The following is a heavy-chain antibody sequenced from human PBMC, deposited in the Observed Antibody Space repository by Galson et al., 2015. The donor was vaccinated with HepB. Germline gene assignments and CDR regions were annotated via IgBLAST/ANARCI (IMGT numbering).Heavy chain of an antibody. CDR1: GGTFSSYA. J-gene: IGHJ6*02. CDR3: ARARYFDWLWLYYGMDV. V-gene: IGHV1-69*13. Sequence: SVKVSCKASGGTFSSYAISWVRQAPGQGLEWMGGIIPIFGTANYAQKFQGRVTITADESTSTAYMELSSLRSEDTAVYYCARARYFDWLWLYYGMDVWGQGTTVTVSS. CDR2: IIPIFGTA. D-gene: IGHD3-9*01.